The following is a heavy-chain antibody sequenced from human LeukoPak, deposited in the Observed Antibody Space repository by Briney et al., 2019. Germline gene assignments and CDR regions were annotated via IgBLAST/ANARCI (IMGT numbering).Heavy chain of an antibody. V-gene: IGHV3-7*01. CDR3: AAGGVRGL. Sequence: GGSLRLSCSASGFTFISYWMSWVRQAPGKGLEWVANIKQDGSEKYYVDPVKGRFTISRDNAKNSLYLQMNSLRAEDTAVYYCAAGGVRGLWGQGTLVTVSS. J-gene: IGHJ4*02. CDR2: IKQDGSEK. D-gene: IGHD3-10*01. CDR1: GFTFISYW.